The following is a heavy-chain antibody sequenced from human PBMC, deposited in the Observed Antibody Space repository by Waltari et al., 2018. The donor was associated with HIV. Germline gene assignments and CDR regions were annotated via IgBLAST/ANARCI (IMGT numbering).Heavy chain of an antibody. CDR2: MSPNSGKT. V-gene: IGHV1-8*01. D-gene: IGHD3-3*01. CDR3: ARSRPGAVFGDN. CDR1: GSDLTTLD. Sequence: QVQLVQSGAEVKLPGASLKVSCRTSGSDLTTLDINWVRQASGQGREWMGWMSPNSGKTGYARKFQGRVIMTSDSSIDTAYLELSSLTSHDTAVYYCARSRPGAVFGDNWGQGTLVTVSS. J-gene: IGHJ4*02.